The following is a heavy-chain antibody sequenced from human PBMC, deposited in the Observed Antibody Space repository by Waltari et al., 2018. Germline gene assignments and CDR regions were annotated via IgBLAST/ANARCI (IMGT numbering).Heavy chain of an antibody. CDR3: ARDQFGLADVRALLS. CDR2: INYNGGTT. J-gene: IGHJ4*02. CDR1: GFIFSSYA. D-gene: IGHD3-16*01. Sequence: EVQLLESGGDLVQPGGSLRLSCTVSGFIFSSYAMSWVRQAPGKGLEGCSGINYNGGTTYYADSVKARFTISRDNSRNTLFLQMNSLGAEDTAVYYCARDQFGLADVRALLSWGRGTLVTVSS. V-gene: IGHV3-23*01.